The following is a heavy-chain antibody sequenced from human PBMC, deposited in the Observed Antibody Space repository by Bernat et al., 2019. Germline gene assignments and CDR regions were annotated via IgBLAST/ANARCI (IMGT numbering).Heavy chain of an antibody. CDR1: GFTFSSSW. V-gene: IGHV3-74*01. J-gene: IGHJ4*02. D-gene: IGHD4-17*01. CDR2: INSDGGST. Sequence: EVQLVESGGGLVQPGGSLRLSCAASGFTFSSSWMHWVRQAPGKGLVWVSRINSDGGSTSYADYVKGGFTISRDNAKNTLYLQMNSLRAEDTAVYYCARGPGYGDYFDYWGQGTLVTVSS. CDR3: ARGPGYGDYFDY.